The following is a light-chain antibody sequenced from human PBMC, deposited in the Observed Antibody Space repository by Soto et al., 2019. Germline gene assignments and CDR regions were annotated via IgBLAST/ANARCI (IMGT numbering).Light chain of an antibody. CDR3: QQRNKWLLT. CDR1: HSVSSD. CDR2: NAS. V-gene: IGKV3-11*01. J-gene: IGKJ4*01. Sequence: EIVLIQSPATLSLSPGERATLSCRASHSVSSDLLWYQQKPGQSPRLLISNASNRATGIPARFSGSGSGTDFTLTISSLEPEDFAVYYCQQRNKWLLTFGGGTRVEIK.